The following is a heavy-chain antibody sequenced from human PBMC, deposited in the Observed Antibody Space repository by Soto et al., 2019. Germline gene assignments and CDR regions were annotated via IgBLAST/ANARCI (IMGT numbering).Heavy chain of an antibody. CDR2: IKSKTDGGTT. V-gene: IGHV3-15*07. J-gene: IGHJ6*02. CDR3: TTDLTGTNYYYYGMDV. Sequence: EVQLVESGGGLVKPGGSLRLSCAASGFTFGNAWMNWVRQAPGKGLEWVGRIKSKTDGGTTDYAAPVKGRFTISRDDSKNTLYLQMNSLKTEDTAVYYCTTDLTGTNYYYYGMDVWGQGTTVTVSS. CDR1: GFTFGNAW. D-gene: IGHD1-20*01.